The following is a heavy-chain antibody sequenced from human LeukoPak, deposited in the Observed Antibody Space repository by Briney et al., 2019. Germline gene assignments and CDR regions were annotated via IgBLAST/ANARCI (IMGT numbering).Heavy chain of an antibody. CDR2: IYYSGST. J-gene: IGHJ4*02. CDR1: GGSISSSSYY. CDR3: ARAYYDFWSGYFSDVCCGYFDY. V-gene: IGHV4-39*07. D-gene: IGHD3-3*01. Sequence: PSETLSLTCTVSGGSISSSSYYWGWIRQPPGKGLEWIGSIYYSGSTYYNPSLKSRVTISVDTSKNQFSLKLSSVTAADTAVYYCARAYYDFWSGYFSDVCCGYFDYWGQGTLVTVSS.